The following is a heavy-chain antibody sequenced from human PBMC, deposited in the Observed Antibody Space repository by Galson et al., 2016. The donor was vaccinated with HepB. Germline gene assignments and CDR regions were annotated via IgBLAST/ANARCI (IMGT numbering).Heavy chain of an antibody. Sequence: SLRLSCAASGFAFSSYSLNWVRQAPGQGLEWVASISSTGSFIDYDDSVKGRFTIARDNAKNSVYLQLNSLRVEDAAIYYCARDPFNNGGYGAFDIWGQGTEVIVSS. CDR2: ISSTGSFI. J-gene: IGHJ3*02. CDR3: ARDPFNNGGYGAFDI. D-gene: IGHD2-8*01. CDR1: GFAFSSYS. V-gene: IGHV3-21*04.